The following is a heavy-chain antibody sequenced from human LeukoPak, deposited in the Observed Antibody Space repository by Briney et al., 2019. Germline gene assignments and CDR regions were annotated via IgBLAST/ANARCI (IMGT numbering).Heavy chain of an antibody. CDR1: EFTFSGYS. CDR3: ARSLCSSTSCKPYYFDS. J-gene: IGHJ4*02. Sequence: TGGSLRLSCAASEFTFSGYSMNWVRQAPGKGLEWVSSISTSGSYMYYADSVTGRFTISRDNAKNSLYLQMNSLRAEDTAVYYCARSLCSSTSCKPYYFDSWGQGTLVTVSS. V-gene: IGHV3-21*01. CDR2: ISTSGSYM. D-gene: IGHD2-2*01.